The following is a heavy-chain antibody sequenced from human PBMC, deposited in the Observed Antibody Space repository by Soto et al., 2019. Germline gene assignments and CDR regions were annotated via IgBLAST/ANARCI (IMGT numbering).Heavy chain of an antibody. CDR2: IYYSGST. Sequence: SETLSLTCTVSGGSISSSSYYWVWIRQPPGKGLEWIGSIYYSGSTYYNPSLKSRVTISVDTSKNQFSLKLSSVTAADTAVYYCARSIAVAGGTYYYYGMDVWGQGTTVTVSS. V-gene: IGHV4-39*01. CDR3: ARSIAVAGGTYYYYGMDV. CDR1: GGSISSSSYY. D-gene: IGHD6-19*01. J-gene: IGHJ6*02.